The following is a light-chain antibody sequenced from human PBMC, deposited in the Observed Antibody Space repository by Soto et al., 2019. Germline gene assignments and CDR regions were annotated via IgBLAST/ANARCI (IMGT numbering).Light chain of an antibody. V-gene: IGLV2-14*01. Sequence: QSALTQPASVSGSPGQSITISCTGTSNDVGGYNYVSWYQQHPGKAPKLMIYDVSNRPSGVSNRFSGSKSGNTASLTISGLQAEDEADYYCSSYTSSSTPYDFGTGTKLTVL. CDR1: SNDVGGYNY. J-gene: IGLJ1*01. CDR3: SSYTSSSTPYD. CDR2: DVS.